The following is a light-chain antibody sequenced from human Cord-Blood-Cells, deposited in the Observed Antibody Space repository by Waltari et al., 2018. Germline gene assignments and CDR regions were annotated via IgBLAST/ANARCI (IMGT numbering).Light chain of an antibody. J-gene: IGKJ3*01. V-gene: IGKV3-15*01. CDR3: QQYNNWPFT. CDR1: QSVSSN. CDR2: GAS. Sequence: EIVMTQSPATLPVSPGERDTLSCRASQSVSSNLAWYQRKPGQAPRLLIYGASTRATGIPARFSGIGSGTEFTLTISSLQSEDFAVYYCQQYNNWPFTFGPGTKVDIK.